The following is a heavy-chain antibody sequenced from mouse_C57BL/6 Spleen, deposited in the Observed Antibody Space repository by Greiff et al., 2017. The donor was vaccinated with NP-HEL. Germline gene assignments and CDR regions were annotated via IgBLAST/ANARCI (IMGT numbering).Heavy chain of an antibody. Sequence: EVKVVESGGDLVKPGGSLKLSCAASGFTFSSYGMSWVRQTPDKRLEWVATISSGGSYTYYPDSVKGRFTISRDNAKNTLYLQMSSLKSEDTAMYYCARHTRSSYFDYWGQGTTLTVSS. D-gene: IGHD1-1*01. CDR2: ISSGGSYT. CDR1: GFTFSSYG. V-gene: IGHV5-6*01. J-gene: IGHJ2*01. CDR3: ARHTRSSYFDY.